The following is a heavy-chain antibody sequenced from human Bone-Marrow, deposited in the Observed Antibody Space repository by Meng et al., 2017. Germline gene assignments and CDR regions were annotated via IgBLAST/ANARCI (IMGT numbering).Heavy chain of an antibody. Sequence: QVGLRQSGPGLVWHAVTSSPTGTVSGGSISSYSWSWIRQPAGKGLEWIGRIYTSGSTNYNPSLKSRVTMSVDTSKNQFSLKLSSVTAADTAVYYCARDNYYDSSGYTRTYWYFDLWGRGTLVTVSS. D-gene: IGHD3-22*01. CDR1: GGSISSYS. CDR3: ARDNYYDSSGYTRTYWYFDL. J-gene: IGHJ2*01. V-gene: IGHV4-4*07. CDR2: IYTSGST.